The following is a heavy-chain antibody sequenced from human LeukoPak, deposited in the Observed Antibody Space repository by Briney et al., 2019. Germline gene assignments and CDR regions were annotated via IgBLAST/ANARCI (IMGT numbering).Heavy chain of an antibody. V-gene: IGHV3-23*01. CDR2: ISGSGGST. D-gene: IGHD2-2*02. CDR3: AVVPAAILGYYHYGMDV. J-gene: IGHJ6*02. Sequence: GGSLRLSCAASGFTFSSYAMSWVRQAPGKGLEWVSAISGSGGSTYYADSVKGRFTISRDNSKNTLYLQMNSLRAEDTAVYYCAVVPAAILGYYHYGMDVWGQGTTVTVSS. CDR1: GFTFSSYA.